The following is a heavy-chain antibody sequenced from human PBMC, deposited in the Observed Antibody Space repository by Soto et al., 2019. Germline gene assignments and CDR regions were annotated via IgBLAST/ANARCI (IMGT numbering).Heavy chain of an antibody. CDR3: GRHPYSGARYYLDL. CDR2: KWFFASGGNE. Sequence: XGSLSLPFATSGFTVSNYGIHWVRRAPGKGLEWVAVKWFFASGGNEYYADSVKGRFAISRDDSKQTAYLEMKSLRAEDTAVYYCGRHPYSGARYYLDLCGQRTQVTVPS. J-gene: IGHJ4*02. CDR1: GFTVSNYG. D-gene: IGHD1-26*01. V-gene: IGHV3-33*01.